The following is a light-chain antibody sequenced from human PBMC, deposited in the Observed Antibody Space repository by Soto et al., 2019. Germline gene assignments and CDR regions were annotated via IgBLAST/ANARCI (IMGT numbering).Light chain of an antibody. CDR3: SSYAGSNNLV. CDR2: EVS. Sequence: SVLTQPPSASGSPGQSVTISCTGTSSDVGGHNSVSWYQQHPGKAPKLMIYEVSKRPSGVPARFSGSKSGNTASLTVSGLQAEDEADYYCSSYAGSNNLVFGGGTKVTVL. J-gene: IGLJ3*02. V-gene: IGLV2-8*01. CDR1: SSDVGGHNS.